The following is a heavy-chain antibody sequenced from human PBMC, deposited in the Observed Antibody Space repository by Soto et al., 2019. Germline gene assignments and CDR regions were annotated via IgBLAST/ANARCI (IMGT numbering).Heavy chain of an antibody. V-gene: IGHV3-33*01. CDR2: IWNDGNGY. J-gene: IGHJ6*02. CDR3: ARRQISPPTRGAASARGGMDV. CDR1: GFNFNNYG. D-gene: IGHD6-13*01. Sequence: QVQLVESGGGVVQPGTSLRLSCAASGFNFNNYGMHWVRQAPGKGLEWVAVIWNDGNGYYYANSVEGRFTISRDNSKNTLYLQMSRLRAEDTAVYYCARRQISPPTRGAASARGGMDVWGQGTTVTVSS.